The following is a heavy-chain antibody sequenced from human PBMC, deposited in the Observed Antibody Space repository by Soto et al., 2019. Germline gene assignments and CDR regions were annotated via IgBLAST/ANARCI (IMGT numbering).Heavy chain of an antibody. CDR3: ARATIFGVVKGQDAFDI. CDR1: GYSFPNYW. V-gene: IGHV5-51*01. J-gene: IGHJ3*02. CDR2: IYPGDSDT. D-gene: IGHD3-3*01. Sequence: PGESLKISCKGSGYSFPNYWIGWVRQMPGKGLEWMGIIYPGDSDTRYSPSFQGQVTISADKSVSTAYLQWSSLKASDTAMYYCARATIFGVVKGQDAFDIWGQGTMVTVSS.